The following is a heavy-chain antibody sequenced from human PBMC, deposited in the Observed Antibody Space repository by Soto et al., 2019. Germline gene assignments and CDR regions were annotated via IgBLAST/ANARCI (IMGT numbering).Heavy chain of an antibody. Sequence: SETLSLTCTVSGGSISSGGYYWSWIRQHPGKGLEWIGYIYYSGSTYYNPSLKSRVTISVDTSKNQFSLKLSSVTAADTAVYYCARDGYSYGKYINYYYYYGMDVWGQGTTVTVS. V-gene: IGHV4-31*03. CDR1: GGSISSGGYY. J-gene: IGHJ6*02. CDR3: ARDGYSYGKYINYYYYYGMDV. CDR2: IYYSGST. D-gene: IGHD5-18*01.